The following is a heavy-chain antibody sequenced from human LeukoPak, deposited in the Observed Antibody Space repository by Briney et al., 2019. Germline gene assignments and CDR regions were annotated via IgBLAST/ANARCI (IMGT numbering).Heavy chain of an antibody. CDR2: ISAYNGNT. V-gene: IGHV1-18*01. D-gene: IGHD2-2*01. CDR1: GYTFTSYG. J-gene: IGHJ6*02. Sequence: ASVKVSCKASGYTFTSYGISWVRQAPGQGLEWMGWISAYNGNTNYAQKLQGRVTMATDTSTSTAYMELRSLRSDDTAVYYCAREDIVVVPAAPGMDVWGQGTTVTVSS. CDR3: AREDIVVVPAAPGMDV.